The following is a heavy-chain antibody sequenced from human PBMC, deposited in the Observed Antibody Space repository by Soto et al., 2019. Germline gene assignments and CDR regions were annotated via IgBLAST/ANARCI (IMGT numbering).Heavy chain of an antibody. Sequence: QVQLVQSGAEVKKPGSSVKVSCKASGGTFSSYTISWVRQAPGQGLEWMGRIIPILGIANYAQKFPGRVTITADNSTSTAYKELSRLGSEDTAVYYSAREDRRTAGRFLFDYWGQGTLVTVSS. D-gene: IGHD6-13*01. CDR1: GGTFSSYT. CDR3: AREDRRTAGRFLFDY. J-gene: IGHJ4*02. V-gene: IGHV1-69*08. CDR2: IIPILGIA.